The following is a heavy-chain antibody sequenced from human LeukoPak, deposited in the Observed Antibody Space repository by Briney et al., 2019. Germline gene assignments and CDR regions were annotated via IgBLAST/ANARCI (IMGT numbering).Heavy chain of an antibody. V-gene: IGHV1-18*01. Sequence: ASVTVSCKASGYTFSSYGISWVRQAPGQGLEWMGWISAYNRNADYAQKLQGRVTMTTDTSTSTAYMELRSLRSDDTAVYYCARQGLGSSWYYFDYWGQGTLVTVSS. CDR2: ISAYNRNA. CDR1: GYTFSSYG. D-gene: IGHD6-13*01. J-gene: IGHJ4*02. CDR3: ARQGLGSSWYYFDY.